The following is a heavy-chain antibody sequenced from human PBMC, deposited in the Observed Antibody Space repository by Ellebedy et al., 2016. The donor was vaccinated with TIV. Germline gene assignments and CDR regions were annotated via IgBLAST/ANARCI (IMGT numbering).Heavy chain of an antibody. Sequence: GESLKISCAASGFTFSSYAMSWVRQAPGKGLEWVSAISGSGGSTYYADSVKGRFTISRDNSKNTLYLQMNSLRAEDTAVYYCAKGEVVTTIGAFDIWGQGTMVTVSS. V-gene: IGHV3-23*01. D-gene: IGHD2-21*02. CDR2: ISGSGGST. J-gene: IGHJ3*02. CDR1: GFTFSSYA. CDR3: AKGEVVTTIGAFDI.